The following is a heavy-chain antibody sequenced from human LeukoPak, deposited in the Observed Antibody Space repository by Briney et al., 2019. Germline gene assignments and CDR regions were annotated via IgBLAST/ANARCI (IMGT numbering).Heavy chain of an antibody. D-gene: IGHD6-19*01. J-gene: IGHJ4*02. CDR1: GGSISSYY. CDR3: ARHKLGSGGGY. V-gene: IGHV4-59*08. Sequence: SETLSLTCTVSGGSISSYYWSWIRQPPGKGLEWIGYIYYSGSTNYNPSLKSRVTISVDTSKNQFSLKLSSVTAADTAVYYCARHKLGSGGGYWGQGTLVTVSS. CDR2: IYYSGST.